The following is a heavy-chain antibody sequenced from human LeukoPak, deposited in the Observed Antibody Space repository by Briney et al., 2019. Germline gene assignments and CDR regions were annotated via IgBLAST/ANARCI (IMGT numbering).Heavy chain of an antibody. CDR2: IYYSGST. D-gene: IGHD6-19*01. J-gene: IGHJ5*02. Sequence: SETLSLTCTVSGGSISSYYWSWIRQPPGKGLEWIGYIYYSGSTNYNPSLKSRVTISVDTSKNQFSLKLSSVTAADTAVYYCARAGQWPTKNWFDPWGQGTLVTVSS. V-gene: IGHV4-59*01. CDR3: ARAGQWPTKNWFDP. CDR1: GGSISSYY.